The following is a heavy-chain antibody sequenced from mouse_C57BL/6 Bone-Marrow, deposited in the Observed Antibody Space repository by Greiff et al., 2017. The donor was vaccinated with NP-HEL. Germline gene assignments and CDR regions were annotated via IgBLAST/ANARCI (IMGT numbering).Heavy chain of an antibody. CDR1: GYAFTNYL. D-gene: IGHD1-1*01. CDR2: INPGSGGT. Sequence: QVQLQQSGAELVRPGTSVKVSCKASGYAFTNYLIEWVKQRPGQGLEWIGVINPGSGGTNYNEKFKGKATLTADKSSSTAYMQLSSLTSEDSAVYFWAFSAFYYYGSRRFAYWGQGTLVTVSA. J-gene: IGHJ3*01. V-gene: IGHV1-54*01. CDR3: AFSAFYYYGSRRFAY.